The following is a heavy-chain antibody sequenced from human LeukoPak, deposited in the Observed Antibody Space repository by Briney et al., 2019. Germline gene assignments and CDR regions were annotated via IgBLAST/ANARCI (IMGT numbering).Heavy chain of an antibody. Sequence: SVKVSCKASGGTFSSYAISWVRQAPGQGLEWMGRIIPILGIANYAQKFQGRVTITADKSTSTAYMELSSLRSEDTAVYYCTTDSSRSFDYWGQGTLVTVSS. V-gene: IGHV1-69*04. CDR3: TTDSSRSFDY. J-gene: IGHJ4*02. CDR2: IIPILGIA. CDR1: GGTFSSYA. D-gene: IGHD6-13*01.